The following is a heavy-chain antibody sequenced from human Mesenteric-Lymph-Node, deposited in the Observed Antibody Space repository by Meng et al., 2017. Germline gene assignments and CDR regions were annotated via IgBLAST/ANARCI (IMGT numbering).Heavy chain of an antibody. J-gene: IGHJ4*02. D-gene: IGHD4-17*01. CDR1: GFTFSSYA. V-gene: IGHV3-23*01. CDR3: ARDDYGDYSDY. CDR2: ISGSGGST. Sequence: GESLKISCAASGFTFSSYAMSWVRQAPGKGLEWVSAISGSGGSTYYADSVKGRFTISRDNSKNTLYLQMNSLRAEDTAVYYCARDDYGDYSDYWGQGTLVTVSS.